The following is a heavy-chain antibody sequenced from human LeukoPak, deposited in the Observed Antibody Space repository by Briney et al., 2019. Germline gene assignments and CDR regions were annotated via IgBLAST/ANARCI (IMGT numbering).Heavy chain of an antibody. V-gene: IGHV4-59*08. CDR1: GGSVSGYY. Sequence: SETLSLTCTVSGGSVSGYYWSWIRQPPGKGLEWIGYIFYSGTTLYSPSLKSRGTMSVDTSENQFSLKLSSVTAADTAVYYCARHDVVPVIRRGFDFWGQGTLVTVSS. J-gene: IGHJ4*02. D-gene: IGHD2-21*02. CDR3: ARHDVVPVIRRGFDF. CDR2: IFYSGTT.